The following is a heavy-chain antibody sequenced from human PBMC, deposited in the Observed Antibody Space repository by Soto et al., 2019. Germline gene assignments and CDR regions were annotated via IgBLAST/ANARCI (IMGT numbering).Heavy chain of an antibody. D-gene: IGHD6-13*01. Sequence: QVQLVQSGAEVKKPGASVKVSCKASGYTFTSYDINWVRQATGQGLEWMGWMNPNSGNTAYAQKFQGRVTLTRNTSTSTAYMELSSLRSEDTAVYYCALSSRWYYYYGMDVWGQGTTVTVSS. J-gene: IGHJ6*02. V-gene: IGHV1-8*01. CDR1: GYTFTSYD. CDR3: ALSSRWYYYYGMDV. CDR2: MNPNSGNT.